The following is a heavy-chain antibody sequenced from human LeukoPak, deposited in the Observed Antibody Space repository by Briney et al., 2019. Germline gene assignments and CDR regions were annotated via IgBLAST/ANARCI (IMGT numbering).Heavy chain of an antibody. J-gene: IGHJ6*02. V-gene: IGHV3-21*01. CDR1: GFTFSSYS. Sequence: GGSLRLSCAASGFTFSSYSMNWVRQAPGKGLEWVSSISSSSSYIYYADSVKGRFTISRDNAKNSLYLQMNSLRAEDTAVYYCARDGSGSYYNVYYYYGMDVWGQGTTVIVSS. D-gene: IGHD3-10*01. CDR3: ARDGSGSYYNVYYYYGMDV. CDR2: ISSSSSYI.